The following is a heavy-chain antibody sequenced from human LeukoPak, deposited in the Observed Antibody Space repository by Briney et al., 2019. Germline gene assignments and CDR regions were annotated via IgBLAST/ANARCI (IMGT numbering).Heavy chain of an antibody. CDR1: GGSLSTYY. V-gene: IGHV4-59*01. CDR2: VHYSGST. J-gene: IGHJ5*02. D-gene: IGHD2-21*01. Sequence: SETLSLTCTVSGGSLSTYYWNWLRQPPGKGLEWIGYVHYSGSTNYNPSLKSRVTISIDTSKSQFSLNLTSVTAADTAVYYCTTAPYSGGWFDPWGQGTLVTVSS. CDR3: TTAPYSGGWFDP.